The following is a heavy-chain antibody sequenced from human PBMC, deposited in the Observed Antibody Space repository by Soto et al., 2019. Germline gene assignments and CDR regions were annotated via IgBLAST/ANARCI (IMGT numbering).Heavy chain of an antibody. J-gene: IGHJ4*02. CDR3: AKDVTGYCSAGNCFADSYLDX. D-gene: IGHD2-15*01. Sequence: SLRLSFAASGFTFDDYAMHWVRQAPGKGLEWVSGISWNSGTKVYADSVKVRFTISRDNAKNSLYLQMSGLRAEDTAFYYCAKDVTGYCSAGNCFADSYLDXWGRGALVTVS. V-gene: IGHV3-9*01. CDR2: ISWNSGTK. CDR1: GFTFDDYA.